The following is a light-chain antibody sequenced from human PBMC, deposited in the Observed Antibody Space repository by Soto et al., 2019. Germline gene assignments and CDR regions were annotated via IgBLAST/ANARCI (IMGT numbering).Light chain of an antibody. CDR1: QSISRY. Sequence: DIQMTQSPSSLSASVGDRVTITCRASQSISRYLNWYQQKPGKAPNLLIYVASSLQSEVPSRFSGSGSGTDFTLTITSLQPEDFATYYCQRSYGTPITFGHGTRLEIK. J-gene: IGKJ5*01. CDR2: VAS. V-gene: IGKV1-39*01. CDR3: QRSYGTPIT.